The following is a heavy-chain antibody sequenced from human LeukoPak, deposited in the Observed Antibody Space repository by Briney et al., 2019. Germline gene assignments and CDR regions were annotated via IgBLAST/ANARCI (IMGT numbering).Heavy chain of an antibody. CDR1: AFPFCNYW. J-gene: IGHJ6*02. Sequence: GGSLRLSCAASAFPFCNYWMTWVRRAPGGGLEWVANVNQGGSYKYYVDSVRGRFTISRDNAKNEVYLQMDSLRVEDSAVYYCARGQPHCSTSTCSRRRMDVWGQGTTVTVSS. V-gene: IGHV3-7*01. CDR3: ARGQPHCSTSTCSRRRMDV. D-gene: IGHD2-2*01. CDR2: VNQGGSYK.